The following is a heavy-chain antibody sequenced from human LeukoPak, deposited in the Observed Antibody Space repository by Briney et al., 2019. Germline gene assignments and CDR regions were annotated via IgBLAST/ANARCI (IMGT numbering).Heavy chain of an antibody. CDR2: IYYSGST. Sequence: SETLSLTCTVSGGSISSYYWSWIRQPPGKGLEWIGYIYYSGSTNYNPSLKSRVTISVDTSKNQFSLKLSSVTAADTAVYYCAKSEGAHSGYDYQTLLGFSYYYGMDVWGQGTTVTVSS. CDR1: GGSISSYY. V-gene: IGHV4-59*08. J-gene: IGHJ6*02. D-gene: IGHD5-12*01. CDR3: AKSEGAHSGYDYQTLLGFSYYYGMDV.